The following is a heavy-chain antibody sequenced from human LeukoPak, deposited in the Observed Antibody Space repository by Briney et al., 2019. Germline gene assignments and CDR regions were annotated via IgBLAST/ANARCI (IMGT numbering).Heavy chain of an antibody. CDR3: ARAVAGTWEDY. Sequence: GGSLRLSCAASGFTFSSYAMSWVRQAPGKGLEWVSAISGSGGSTYYADSVKGRLTISRDNSKNTLYLQMNSLRAEDTAVYYCARAVAGTWEDYWGQGTLVTVSS. J-gene: IGHJ4*02. CDR1: GFTFSSYA. D-gene: IGHD6-19*01. CDR2: ISGSGGST. V-gene: IGHV3-23*01.